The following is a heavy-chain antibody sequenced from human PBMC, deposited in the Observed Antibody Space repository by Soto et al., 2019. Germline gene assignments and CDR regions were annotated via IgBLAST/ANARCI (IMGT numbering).Heavy chain of an antibody. CDR3: ARKDTAMVTGWFDP. V-gene: IGHV1-8*01. CDR1: GYTFTSYG. Sequence: ASVKVSCKASGYTFTSYGINWVRQATGQGLEWMGWMNPNSGNTGYAQKFQGRVTMTRNTSISTAYMELSSLRSEDTAVYYCARKDTAMVTGWFDPWGQGTLVTVSS. D-gene: IGHD5-18*01. J-gene: IGHJ5*02. CDR2: MNPNSGNT.